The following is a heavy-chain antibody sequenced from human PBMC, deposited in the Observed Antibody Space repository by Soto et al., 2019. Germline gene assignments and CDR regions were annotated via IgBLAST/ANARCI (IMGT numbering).Heavy chain of an antibody. J-gene: IGHJ6*02. V-gene: IGHV3-48*02. D-gene: IGHD2-8*01. Sequence: EVQLVESGGGLVQPGGSLRLSCAASGFTFSSYSINWVRQAPGKGLEWFSYITSDSSTISYADSVKGRFTVSRDNAKNSLYLQMNSRRDEDTAVYYCARVGRGVYGMDVWVQGTSVTVSS. CDR1: GFTFSSYS. CDR2: ITSDSSTI. CDR3: ARVGRGVYGMDV.